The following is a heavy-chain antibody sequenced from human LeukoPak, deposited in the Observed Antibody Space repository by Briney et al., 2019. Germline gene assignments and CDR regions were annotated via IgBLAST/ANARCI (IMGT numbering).Heavy chain of an antibody. Sequence: ASVKVSCKASGYTFTGYDINWVRQATGQGLEWMGWMNPNSGNTGYAQKFQGRVTMTRNTSISTAYMELSSLRSEDTAVYYCARHCSSTSCYAFDPWGQGTLVTVSS. CDR1: GYTFTGYD. CDR3: ARHCSSTSCYAFDP. V-gene: IGHV1-8*01. J-gene: IGHJ5*02. CDR2: MNPNSGNT. D-gene: IGHD2-2*01.